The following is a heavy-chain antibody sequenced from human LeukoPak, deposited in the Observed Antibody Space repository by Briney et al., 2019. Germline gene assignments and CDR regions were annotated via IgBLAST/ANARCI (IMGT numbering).Heavy chain of an antibody. CDR1: GGSIGSSSYY. Sequence: PSETLSLTCTVSGGSIGSSSYYWGWIRQPPGKGLEWIGSIYYSGSTYYNPSLKSRVTISLDMSENHSSLKLTSVTAADTAVYYCARGQGTVTTHWGQGTLVTVSS. J-gene: IGHJ4*02. D-gene: IGHD4-17*01. V-gene: IGHV4-39*02. CDR2: IYYSGST. CDR3: ARGQGTVTTH.